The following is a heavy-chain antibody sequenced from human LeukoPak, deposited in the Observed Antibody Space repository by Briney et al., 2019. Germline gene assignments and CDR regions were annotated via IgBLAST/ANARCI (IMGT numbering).Heavy chain of an antibody. D-gene: IGHD3-9*01. CDR2: IYYSGST. CDR3: AREIGYYDILTGYYIPARFDY. J-gene: IGHJ4*02. Sequence: SETLSLTCTVSGGSISSSYWSWIRQPPGKGLEWIGYIYYSGSTNYNPSLKSRVTISVDTSKNQFSLKLSSVTAADTAVYYCAREIGYYDILTGYYIPARFDYWGQGTLVTVSS. V-gene: IGHV4-59*12. CDR1: GGSISSSY.